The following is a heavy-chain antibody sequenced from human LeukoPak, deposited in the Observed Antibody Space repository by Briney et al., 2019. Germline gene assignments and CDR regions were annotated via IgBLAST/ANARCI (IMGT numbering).Heavy chain of an antibody. CDR3: ARDRPYCGGDCYSNYFDY. V-gene: IGHV3-30-3*01. CDR1: GFTFSSYA. CDR2: ISYDGSNK. J-gene: IGHJ4*02. D-gene: IGHD2-21*02. Sequence: GGSLRLSCAASGFTFSSYAMSWVRQAPGKGLEWVAVISYDGSNKYYADSVKGRFTISRDNSKNTLYLQMNSLRAEDTAVYYCARDRPYCGGDCYSNYFDYWGQGTLVTVSS.